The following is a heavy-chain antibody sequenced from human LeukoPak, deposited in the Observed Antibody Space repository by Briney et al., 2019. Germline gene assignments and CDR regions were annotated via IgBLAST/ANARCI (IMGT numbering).Heavy chain of an antibody. CDR1: GYTFTGYY. CDR2: INGNGGGT. Sequence: PGGSVRLSCTASGYTFTGYYMRWVRQAPGQGLEWVGGINGNGGGTNYAQKFQGRVTMTRDTSISTAYMELSRLRSDDTAVYYCARGPPAPTVVVTAISRVLVPLHFDLWGQGTMVSVSS. CDR3: ARGPPAPTVVVTAISRVLVPLHFDL. J-gene: IGHJ3*01. D-gene: IGHD2-21*02. V-gene: IGHV1-2*02.